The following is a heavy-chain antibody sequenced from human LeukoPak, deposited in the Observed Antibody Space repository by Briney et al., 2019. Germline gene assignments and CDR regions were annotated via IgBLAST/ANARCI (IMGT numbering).Heavy chain of an antibody. V-gene: IGHV3-21*01. CDR1: GFTFSSYS. J-gene: IGHJ4*02. CDR3: ARRYSSGWYSV. D-gene: IGHD6-19*01. CDR2: ISSSSSYI. Sequence: PGGSLRLSCAASGFTFSSYSMNWVRQAPGKGLEWVSSISSSSSYIYYADSVKGRFNISRDNAKNLLYLQMNSLRAEDTAVYYCARRYSSGWYSVWGQGTLVTVSS.